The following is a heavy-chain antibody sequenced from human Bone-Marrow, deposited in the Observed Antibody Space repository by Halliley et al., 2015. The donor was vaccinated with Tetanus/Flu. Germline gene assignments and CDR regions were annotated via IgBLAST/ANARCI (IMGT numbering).Heavy chain of an antibody. CDR2: IFPHDSET. V-gene: IGHV5-51*01. Sequence: MQLVQSGAEVEKPGESLKISCEAFGYIFSDSWIAWVRQMPGKGLEWMGIIFPHDSETRYSPSFEGQVTMSADKSLYTAYLQWSSLGASDSGIYYCARGTVFGVVLDVWGQGASVTVSS. J-gene: IGHJ6*02. D-gene: IGHD3-3*01. CDR1: GYIFSDSW. CDR3: ARGTVFGVVLDV.